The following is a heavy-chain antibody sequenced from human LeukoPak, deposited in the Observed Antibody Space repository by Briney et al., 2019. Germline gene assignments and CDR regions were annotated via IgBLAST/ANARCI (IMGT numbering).Heavy chain of an antibody. D-gene: IGHD1-1*01. CDR2: IGISSGNT. CDR1: GFSVRDFW. V-gene: IGHV3-11*06. CDR3: ARDHNYAFDN. J-gene: IGHJ4*02. Sequence: GGSLRLSCAASGFSVRDFWMAWVRQAPGKGLEWISYIGISSGNTKYADSVKGRFTISADNARNSLYLQMNSLRVEDTAVYYCARDHNYAFDNWGQGTLVSVSS.